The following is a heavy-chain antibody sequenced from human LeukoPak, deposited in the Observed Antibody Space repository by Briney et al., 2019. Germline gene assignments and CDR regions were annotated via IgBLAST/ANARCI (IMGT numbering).Heavy chain of an antibody. CDR1: GYSISSGYY. V-gene: IGHV4-38-2*01. CDR2: IYHSGST. CDR3: ARSAYYYDSSAYYY. Sequence: SETLSLTCAVSGYSISSGYYWGWIRQPPGKGLEWIGSIYHSGSTNYNPSLKSRVTISVGTSKNQFSLKLSSVTAADTAVYYCARSAYYYDSSAYYYWGQGTLVTVSS. D-gene: IGHD3-22*01. J-gene: IGHJ4*02.